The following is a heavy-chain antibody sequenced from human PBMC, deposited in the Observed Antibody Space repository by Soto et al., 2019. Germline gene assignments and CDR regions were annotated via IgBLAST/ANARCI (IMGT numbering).Heavy chain of an antibody. D-gene: IGHD5-12*01. J-gene: IGHJ4*02. Sequence: GGSLRLSCAASGFTFSSDGMHWVLQAPGKGLEWVAVIWYDGSHKYYADSVKGRFTISRDNSQSTLYLQMNSLRAEDTAVYYCAKEGSVAWPTDYWGQGTLVTVSS. CDR1: GFTFSSDG. CDR3: AKEGSVAWPTDY. CDR2: IWYDGSHK. V-gene: IGHV3-33*06.